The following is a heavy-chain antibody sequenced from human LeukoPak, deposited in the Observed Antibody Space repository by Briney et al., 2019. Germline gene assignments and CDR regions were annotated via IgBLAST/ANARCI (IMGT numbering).Heavy chain of an antibody. CDR2: ISGSGGSI. CDR1: GFTFSSYA. J-gene: IGHJ4*02. D-gene: IGHD3-22*01. CDR3: ARGYYDSSGYVDY. Sequence: GGSLRLSCAASGFTFSSYAMSWVRQAPGKGLEWVSAISGSGGSIYYADSVKGRFTISRDNAKNSLYLQMNSLRAEDTAVYYCARGYYDSSGYVDYWGQGTLVTVSS. V-gene: IGHV3-23*01.